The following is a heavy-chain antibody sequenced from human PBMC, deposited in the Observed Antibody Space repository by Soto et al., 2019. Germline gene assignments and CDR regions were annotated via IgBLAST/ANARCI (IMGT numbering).Heavy chain of an antibody. Sequence: GGSLRLSCAASGFTFSSYWMSWVRQAPGKGLEWVANIKQDGSEKYYVDSVKGRFTISRDNAKNSLYLQMNSPRAEDTAVYYCARDRSSGWPHYYYYGMDVWGQGTTVTVSS. J-gene: IGHJ6*02. D-gene: IGHD6-19*01. CDR2: IKQDGSEK. CDR3: ARDRSSGWPHYYYYGMDV. V-gene: IGHV3-7*03. CDR1: GFTFSSYW.